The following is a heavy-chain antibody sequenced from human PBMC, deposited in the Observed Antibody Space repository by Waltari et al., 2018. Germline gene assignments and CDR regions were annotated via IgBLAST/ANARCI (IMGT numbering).Heavy chain of an antibody. V-gene: IGHV4-39*01. J-gene: IGHJ4*02. CDR2: IYYSGST. D-gene: IGHD3-3*01. CDR3: VRGLYDFWSGRQYGQFDY. Sequence: QLQLQESGPGLVKPSETLSLTCTVSGGSISSSSYYWGWIRQPPGKGLEWIGSIYYSGSTYSNPSLKSRVTISVDTSKNQFSLKLSSVTAADTAVYYCVRGLYDFWSGRQYGQFDYWGQGTLVTVSS. CDR1: GGSISSSSYY.